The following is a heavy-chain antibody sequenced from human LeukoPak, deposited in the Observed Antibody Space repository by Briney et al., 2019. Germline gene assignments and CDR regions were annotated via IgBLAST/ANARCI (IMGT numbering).Heavy chain of an antibody. V-gene: IGHV4-39*07. J-gene: IGHJ6*02. CDR1: GGSISSSSDY. Sequence: PSETLSLTCTVSGGSISSSSDYWGWIRQPPGKGLEWIGSIYYTGSTYYNPSLKSRVTISVDTSKNQFSLKLSSVTAADTAVYYCARVSAAGMEFHYGMDVWGQGTTVFVSS. CDR3: ARVSAAGMEFHYGMDV. CDR2: IYYTGST. D-gene: IGHD6-13*01.